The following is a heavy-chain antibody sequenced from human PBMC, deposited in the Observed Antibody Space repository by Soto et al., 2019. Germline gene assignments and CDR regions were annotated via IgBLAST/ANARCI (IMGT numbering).Heavy chain of an antibody. CDR3: ARDGDNCNDEAEDAFDI. V-gene: IGHV1-18*01. J-gene: IGHJ3*02. D-gene: IGHD1-1*01. CDR1: GYTFTSYG. Sequence: QVQLVQSGAEVKKPGASVKVSCKASGYTFTSYGISWVRQAPGQGLEWMGWISAYNGNTNYAQKLQGRVTMTTDTSTSTAYMEMRSLRSNDTAVYYWARDGDNCNDEAEDAFDIWCQGTMVTASS. CDR2: ISAYNGNT.